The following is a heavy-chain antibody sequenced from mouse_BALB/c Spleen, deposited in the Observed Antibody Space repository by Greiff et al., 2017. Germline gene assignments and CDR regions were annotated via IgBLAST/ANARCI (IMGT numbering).Heavy chain of an antibody. V-gene: IGHV7-3*02. D-gene: IGHD2-3*01. CDR2: IRNKANGYTT. CDR1: GFTFTDYY. Sequence: DVMLVESGGGLVQPGGSLRLSCATSGFTFTDYYMSWVRQPPGKALEWLGFIRNKANGYTTEYSASVKGRFTISRDNSQSILYLQMNTLRAEDSATYYCARAVYDGGRFLDYWGQGTTLTVSS. J-gene: IGHJ2*01. CDR3: ARAVYDGGRFLDY.